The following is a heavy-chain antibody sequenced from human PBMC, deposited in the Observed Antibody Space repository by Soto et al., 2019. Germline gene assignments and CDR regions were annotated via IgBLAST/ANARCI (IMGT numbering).Heavy chain of an antibody. CDR2: ISYDGSNK. CDR3: ARDRGSGSYYKGFDP. CDR1: GFTFSSYA. D-gene: IGHD3-10*01. Sequence: QVQLVESGGGVVQPGRSLRLSCAASGFTFSSYAMHWVRQAPGKGLAWVAVISYDGSNKYYADSVKGRFTISRDNSKNTLYLQMNSLRAEDTAVYYCARDRGSGSYYKGFDPWGQGTLVTVSS. J-gene: IGHJ5*02. V-gene: IGHV3-30-3*01.